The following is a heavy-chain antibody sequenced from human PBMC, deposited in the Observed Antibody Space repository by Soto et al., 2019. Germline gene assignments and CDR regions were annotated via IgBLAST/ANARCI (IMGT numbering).Heavy chain of an antibody. CDR1: GSRFSNYV. Sequence: QVQLVQSGAEVKTPGSSLKVSCKVSGSRFSNYVISWVRQAPGHGLEWLGRTIPIFNSTKYAQNFQGRLTITADKSTSTASLELSSLRSDDTAVYYCAREGRGKKAGYNGLVSLGYWGQGTLVTVSS. CDR3: AREGRGKKAGYNGLVSLGY. V-gene: IGHV1-69*06. J-gene: IGHJ4*02. CDR2: TIPIFNST. D-gene: IGHD2-2*02.